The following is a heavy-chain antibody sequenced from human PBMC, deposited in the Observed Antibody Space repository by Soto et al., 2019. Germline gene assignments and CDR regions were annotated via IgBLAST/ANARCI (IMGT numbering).Heavy chain of an antibody. CDR1: GYTFTSYY. V-gene: IGHV1-46*01. J-gene: IGHJ6*02. CDR3: ASWHYYGSGSYYYYGMDV. D-gene: IGHD3-10*01. Sequence: GASVKVSCKASGYTFTSYYMHWVRQAPGQGLEWMGIINPSGGSTSYAQKFQGRVTMTRDTSTSTVYMELSSLRSEDTAVYYCASWHYYGSGSYYYYGMDVWGQGTTVTVSS. CDR2: INPSGGST.